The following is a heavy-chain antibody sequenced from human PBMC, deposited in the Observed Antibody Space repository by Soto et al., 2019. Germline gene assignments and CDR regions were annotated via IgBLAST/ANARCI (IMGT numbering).Heavy chain of an antibody. CDR2: INAGNGNT. CDR3: ARDSNRLRGYSYGLWLDP. V-gene: IGHV1-3*01. Sequence: ASVKVSCKASGYTFTSYAMHWVRQAPGQRLEWMGWINAGNGNTKYSQKFQGRVTITRDTSASTAYMELSSLRSEDTAVYYCARDSNRLRGYSYGLWLDPWGQGTLVTVSS. CDR1: GYTFTSYA. J-gene: IGHJ5*02. D-gene: IGHD5-18*01.